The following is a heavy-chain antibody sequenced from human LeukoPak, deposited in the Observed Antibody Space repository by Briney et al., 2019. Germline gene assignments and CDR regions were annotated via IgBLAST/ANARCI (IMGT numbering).Heavy chain of an antibody. CDR1: GFIFSSYS. V-gene: IGHV3-21*01. CDR2: ISSSSSYI. D-gene: IGHD2-2*01. J-gene: IGHJ4*02. Sequence: GGSLRLSCAASGFIFSSYSMNWVRQAPGKGLEWVSSISSSSSYIYYADSVKGRFTISRGNAKNSLYLQMNSLRAEDTAVYYCASDPGYCSSTSCSPPLDYWGQGTLVTVSS. CDR3: ASDPGYCSSTSCSPPLDY.